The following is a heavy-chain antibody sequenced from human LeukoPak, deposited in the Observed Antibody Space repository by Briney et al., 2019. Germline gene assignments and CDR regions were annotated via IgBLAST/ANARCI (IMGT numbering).Heavy chain of an antibody. V-gene: IGHV4-4*07. Sequence: SETLSLTCTVSGGSISSYYWSWIRQPAGKGLEWIGRIYTSGSTNYNPSLKSRVTMSVDTSKNQFSLKLSSVTAADTAVYYCARARLQQTSAPPYYYYYIDVWGKGTTVTVSS. J-gene: IGHJ6*03. CDR2: IYTSGST. D-gene: IGHD4-11*01. CDR3: ARARLQQTSAPPYYYYYIDV. CDR1: GGSISSYY.